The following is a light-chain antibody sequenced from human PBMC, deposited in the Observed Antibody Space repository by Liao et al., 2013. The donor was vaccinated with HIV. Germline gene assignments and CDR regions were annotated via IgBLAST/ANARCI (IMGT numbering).Light chain of an antibody. Sequence: SYKLTQPPSVSVSPGQTANITCSGDYLGDKYASWYQHKPGQAPVLVIYQDNKRPSGIPERFSGSNSGNTATLTISGTQAIDEADYYCQTWDRTTYVFGSGTKVTVL. CDR3: QTWDRTTYV. J-gene: IGLJ1*01. CDR1: YLGDKY. CDR2: QDN. V-gene: IGLV3-1*01.